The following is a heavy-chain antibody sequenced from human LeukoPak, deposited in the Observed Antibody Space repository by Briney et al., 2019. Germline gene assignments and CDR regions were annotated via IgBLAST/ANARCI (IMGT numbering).Heavy chain of an antibody. CDR3: AIGYSSFNY. CDR2: INHSGST. J-gene: IGHJ4*02. Sequence: SETLSLTCAVYGGSFSGYYWSWIRQPPGKGLEWIGEINHSGSTNYNPSLKSRFTISVDTSKNQFSLKLSSVTAADTAVYYCAIGYSSFNYWGQGTLVTVSS. CDR1: GGSFSGYY. V-gene: IGHV4-34*01. D-gene: IGHD6-19*01.